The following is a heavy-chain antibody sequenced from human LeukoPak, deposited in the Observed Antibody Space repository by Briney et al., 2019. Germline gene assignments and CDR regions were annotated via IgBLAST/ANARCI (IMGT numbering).Heavy chain of an antibody. CDR3: AREVGDYALDC. Sequence: ASVKVSCKASGYTFISYDINWVRQATGQGLEWMGWMSPNSGNTGYAQKFQGRITMTKSTSISTAYMELSDLESEDTAVYYCAREVGDYALDCWGQGTLVTVSS. V-gene: IGHV1-8*01. CDR2: MSPNSGNT. D-gene: IGHD4-17*01. CDR1: GYTFISYD. J-gene: IGHJ4*02.